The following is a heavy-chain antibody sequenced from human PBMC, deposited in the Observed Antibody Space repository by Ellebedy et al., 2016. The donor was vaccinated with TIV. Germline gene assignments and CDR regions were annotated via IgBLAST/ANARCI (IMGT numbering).Heavy chain of an antibody. J-gene: IGHJ4*02. CDR3: ARDGEWLKFDY. CDR1: GFTFSTYT. D-gene: IGHD5-18*01. Sequence: GESLKISCAASGFTFSTYTINWVRQAPGKGLEWVSSISSSSSYIYYADSVKGRFTISRDNAKNSLYLQMNSLRAEDTAVYYCARDGEWLKFDYWGQGTLVTVSS. V-gene: IGHV3-21*01. CDR2: ISSSSSYI.